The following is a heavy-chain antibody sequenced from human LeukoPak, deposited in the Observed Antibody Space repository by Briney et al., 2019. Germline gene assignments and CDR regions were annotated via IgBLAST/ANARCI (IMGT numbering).Heavy chain of an antibody. Sequence: GGSLRLSCAASGFTVRTYSMNWVRQAPGKGLEWVSSITRSFNNIYYAGSVKGRLTISRDNAENSLYLQMNSLRAEDTAVYYCARGTGDYYGMDVWGQGTTVTVSS. J-gene: IGHJ6*02. D-gene: IGHD1-26*01. CDR2: ITRSFNNI. CDR3: ARGTGDYYGMDV. V-gene: IGHV3-21*01. CDR1: GFTVRTYS.